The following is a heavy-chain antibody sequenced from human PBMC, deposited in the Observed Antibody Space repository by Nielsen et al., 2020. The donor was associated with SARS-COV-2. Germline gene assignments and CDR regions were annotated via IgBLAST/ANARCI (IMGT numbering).Heavy chain of an antibody. CDR3: AKNLVGATTGYYGMDV. CDR1: GFTFDDYA. V-gene: IGHV3-9*01. CDR2: ISWNSGSI. J-gene: IGHJ6*02. D-gene: IGHD1-26*01. Sequence: SLKISCAASGFTFDDYAMHWVRQAPGKGLEWVSGISWNSGSIGYADSVKGRFTISRDNAKNSLYLQVNSLRAEDTALYYCAKNLVGATTGYYGMDVWGQGTTVTVSS.